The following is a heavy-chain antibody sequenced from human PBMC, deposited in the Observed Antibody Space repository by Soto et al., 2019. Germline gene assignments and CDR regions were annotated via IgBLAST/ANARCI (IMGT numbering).Heavy chain of an antibody. J-gene: IGHJ4*02. D-gene: IGHD6-19*01. V-gene: IGHV4-59*01. CDR1: GCSISGSY. Sequence: SDTLSLTCGVSGCSISGSYWSWIRESPGKGLEWLGYVYYTGSTNYSPSLRSRVSISVDTSKNEFSLRLSSVTAADTAVYFCARSVAVPGAHIDYWGQGTQVTVSS. CDR3: ARSVAVPGAHIDY. CDR2: VYYTGST.